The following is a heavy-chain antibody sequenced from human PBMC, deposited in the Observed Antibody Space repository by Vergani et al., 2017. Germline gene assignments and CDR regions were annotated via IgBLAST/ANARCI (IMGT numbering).Heavy chain of an antibody. CDR2: INHSGST. D-gene: IGHD3-3*01. V-gene: IGHV4-34*01. Sequence: QVQLQQWGAGLLKPSETLSLICAVYGGSFSGYYWSWIRQPPGKGLEWIGEINHSGSTNYNPSLKSRVTISVDTSKSQFSLKLSSVTAADTAVYYCARDRSPXGTIFGVVPYYMDVWGKGTTVTVSS. CDR3: ARDRSPXGTIFGVVPYYMDV. J-gene: IGHJ6*03. CDR1: GGSFSGYY.